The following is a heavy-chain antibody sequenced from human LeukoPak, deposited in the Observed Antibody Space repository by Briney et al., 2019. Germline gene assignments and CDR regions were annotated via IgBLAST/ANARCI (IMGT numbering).Heavy chain of an antibody. CDR2: INHSGST. CDR1: GGSFSGYY. CDR3: ARSRPPGGDDY. J-gene: IGHJ4*02. Sequence: SETLSLTCAVYGGSFSGYYWSWIRQPPGKGLERIGEINHSGSTNYNPSLKSRVTISVDTSKNQFSLKLSSVTAADTAVYYCARSRPPGGDDYWGQGTLVTVSS. V-gene: IGHV4-34*01. D-gene: IGHD2-21*02.